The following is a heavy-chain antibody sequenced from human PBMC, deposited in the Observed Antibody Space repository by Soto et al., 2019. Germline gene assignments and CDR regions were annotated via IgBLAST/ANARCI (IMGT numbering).Heavy chain of an antibody. Sequence: EVQLVESGGGLVQPGGSLRLTCVASGFTFSNYGMNWVRQAPGKGLEWVAYIRSSSSTTDYADSVKGRFTISRDNAKNSLYLQMNSLRAEDTAVYYCARVLDVTAKNWGQGTLVTVSS. D-gene: IGHD1-1*01. J-gene: IGHJ4*02. V-gene: IGHV3-48*01. CDR1: GFTFSNYG. CDR2: IRSSSSTT. CDR3: ARVLDVTAKN.